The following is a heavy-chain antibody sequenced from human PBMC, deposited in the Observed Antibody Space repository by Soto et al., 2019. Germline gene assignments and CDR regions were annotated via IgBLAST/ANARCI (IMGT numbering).Heavy chain of an antibody. D-gene: IGHD2-2*01. V-gene: IGHV1-2*04. J-gene: IGHJ5*02. CDR1: GYTFTDYY. CDR3: ARALVVPAAMSLSPWSDP. CDR2: INPKSGDT. Sequence: ASVKVSCKASGYTFTDYYMHWVRQAPGQGLEWMGWINPKSGDTKYAQKFQGWVTMTRDTSISTAYTELSRLRSDDTAVYYCARALVVPAAMSLSPWSDPWGQGTRVTVSS.